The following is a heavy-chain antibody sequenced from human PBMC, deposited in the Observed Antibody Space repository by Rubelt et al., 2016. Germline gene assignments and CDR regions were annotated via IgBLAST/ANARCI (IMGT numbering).Heavy chain of an antibody. J-gene: IGHJ4*02. CDR2: ITHSCST. D-gene: IGHD2-15*01. V-gene: IGHV4-34*01. Sequence: QVQLQQWGAGLLKPSETLSLTCAVYGGSFSGYYWSWISQPPGKGLAWIEEITHSCSTNYNTSLKSRVTISVDTSKNQFSLKLSSVTAADTAVYYCARDCGGSCYFDYWGQGTLVTVSS. CDR3: ARDCGGSCYFDY. CDR1: GGSFSGYY.